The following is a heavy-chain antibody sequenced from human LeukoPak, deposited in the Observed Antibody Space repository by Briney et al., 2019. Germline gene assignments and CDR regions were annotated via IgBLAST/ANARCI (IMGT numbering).Heavy chain of an antibody. J-gene: IGHJ4*02. CDR1: GYTFTSYG. V-gene: IGHV1-18*01. CDR3: ARDLKYSSGWYGSIDY. D-gene: IGHD6-19*01. Sequence: ASVKVSCKASGYTFTSYGISWVRQAPGQGLEWMGWISAYNGNTNYAQKLRGRVTMTTDTSTSTAYMELRSLRSDDTAVYYCARDLKYSSGWYGSIDYWGQGTLVTVSS. CDR2: ISAYNGNT.